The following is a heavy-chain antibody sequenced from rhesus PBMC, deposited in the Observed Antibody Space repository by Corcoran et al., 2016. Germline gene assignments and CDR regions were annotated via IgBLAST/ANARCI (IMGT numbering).Heavy chain of an antibody. D-gene: IGHD5-42*01. V-gene: IGHV4-173*01. J-gene: IGHJ4*01. CDR1: GGSISSHY. CDR3: ARYSGDTGGTVPLFDY. CDR2: ISGSGGTP. Sequence: QLQLQESGTGLVKPSETLSLTCAVSGGSISSHYWSWIRQPPGQGLEGLGRISGSGGTPHHKPTRKRRVTSTTDTAKNQFYLKMSSVTAADTAVDYCARYSGDTGGTVPLFDYWGQGVLVTVSS.